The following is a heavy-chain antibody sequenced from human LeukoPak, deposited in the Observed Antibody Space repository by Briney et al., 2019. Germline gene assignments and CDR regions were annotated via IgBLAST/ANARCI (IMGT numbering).Heavy chain of an antibody. CDR2: ISSSGSTI. D-gene: IGHD3-3*01. V-gene: IGHV3-11*04. CDR3: ARGGPPYYDFWSGYYHYYFDY. Sequence: NPGGSLRLSCAASGFTFSDYYMSSIRQAPGKGLEWVSYISSSGSTIYYADSVKGRFTISRDNAKNSLYLQMNSLRAEDTAVYYCARGGPPYYDFWSGYYHYYFDYWGQGTLVTVSS. CDR1: GFTFSDYY. J-gene: IGHJ4*02.